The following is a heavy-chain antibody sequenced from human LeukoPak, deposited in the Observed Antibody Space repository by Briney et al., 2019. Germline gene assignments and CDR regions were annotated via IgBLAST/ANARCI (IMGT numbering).Heavy chain of an antibody. Sequence: PGGSLRLSCAASGFTFSSYAMHWVRQAPGKGLEYVSTISTNGGRTYYANSVKGRFTISRDNSKNTVYLQMGSLRAEDMAVYYCVNDYCGADCHFWGQGTLVTVSS. CDR3: VNDYCGADCHF. V-gene: IGHV3-64*01. D-gene: IGHD2-21*02. CDR1: GFTFSSYA. CDR2: ISTNGGRT. J-gene: IGHJ4*02.